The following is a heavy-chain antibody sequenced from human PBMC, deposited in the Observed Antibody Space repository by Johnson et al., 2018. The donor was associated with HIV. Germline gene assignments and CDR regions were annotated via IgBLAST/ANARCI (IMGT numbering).Heavy chain of an antibody. D-gene: IGHD1-26*01. CDR2: ISYDGSNK. V-gene: IGHV3-30-3*01. Sequence: HVQLVESGGGVVQPGRSLRLSCAASGFTFSSYAMHWVRQAPGKGLEWVAVISYDGSNKYYADSVKGRFTISRDNSKNTLYLQMNSLRAEDTAFYYCARDGWEQRGETVGDGFDIWGQGTMVTVSS. CDR1: GFTFSSYA. J-gene: IGHJ3*02. CDR3: ARDGWEQRGETVGDGFDI.